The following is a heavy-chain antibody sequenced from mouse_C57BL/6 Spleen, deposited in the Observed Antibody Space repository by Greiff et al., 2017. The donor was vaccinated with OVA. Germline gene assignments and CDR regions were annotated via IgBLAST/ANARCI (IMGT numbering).Heavy chain of an antibody. Sequence: EVKLMESGGGLVKPGGSLKLSCAASGFTFSDYGMHWVRQAPEKGLEWVAYISSGSSTIYYADTVKGRFTISRDNAKNTLFLQMTSLRSEDTAMYYCAGGVVTTSFDYWGQGTTLTVSS. D-gene: IGHD2-2*01. CDR3: AGGVVTTSFDY. V-gene: IGHV5-17*01. J-gene: IGHJ2*01. CDR2: ISSGSSTI. CDR1: GFTFSDYG.